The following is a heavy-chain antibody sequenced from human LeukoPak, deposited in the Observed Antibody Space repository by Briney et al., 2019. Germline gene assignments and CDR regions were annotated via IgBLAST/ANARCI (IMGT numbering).Heavy chain of an antibody. CDR1: GYIFTNYG. Sequence: ASVKVSCKPSGYIFTNYGISWVRQAPGQGLEWMGWISGYNGYTNHAQKLQGRVTMTTDTSTGTVYMELRSLRSDDTAVYYCARAVSINYDFLNNWFDPWGQGTLVTVSS. CDR3: ARAVSINYDFLNNWFDP. J-gene: IGHJ5*02. D-gene: IGHD3-3*01. V-gene: IGHV1-18*01. CDR2: ISGYNGYT.